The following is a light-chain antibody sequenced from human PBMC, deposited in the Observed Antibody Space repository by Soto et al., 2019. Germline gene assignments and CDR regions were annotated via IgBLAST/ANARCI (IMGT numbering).Light chain of an antibody. CDR3: QQYNNWPQT. J-gene: IGKJ1*01. CDR2: AAS. V-gene: IGKV3-15*01. CDR1: QSVSSN. Sequence: EIVMTQSPATLSVSPGERATLSCRASQSVSSNLAWYQQKPGQAPRLLIYAASTRATGIPARFSRSGSGTVFTLTISSLQSEHFAVYYCQQYNNWPQTFGQGTKLDIK.